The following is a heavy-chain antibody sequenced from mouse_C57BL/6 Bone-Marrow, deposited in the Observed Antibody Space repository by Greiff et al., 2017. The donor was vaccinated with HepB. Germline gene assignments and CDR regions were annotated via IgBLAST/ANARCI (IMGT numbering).Heavy chain of an antibody. Sequence: VKLQQPGAELVRPGSSVKLSCKASGYTFTSYWMHWVKQRPIQGLEWIGNIDPSDSETHYNQKFKDKATLTVDKSSSTAYMQLSSLTSEDSAVYYCARSTKESLDYWGQGTTLTVSS. D-gene: IGHD6-2*01. CDR3: ARSTKESLDY. J-gene: IGHJ2*01. CDR1: GYTFTSYW. V-gene: IGHV1-52*01. CDR2: IDPSDSET.